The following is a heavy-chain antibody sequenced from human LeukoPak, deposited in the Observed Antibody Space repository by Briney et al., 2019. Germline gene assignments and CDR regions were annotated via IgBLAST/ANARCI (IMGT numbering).Heavy chain of an antibody. CDR2: ISYDGSNK. CDR3: ARGVVGPRPWGWFDP. D-gene: IGHD2-15*01. V-gene: IGHV3-30*04. Sequence: GRSLRLSCAASGFTFSSYAMRWVRQAPGKGLEWVAVISYDGSNKYYADSVKGRFTISRDNSKNTLYLQMNSLRAEDTAVYYCARGVVGPRPWGWFDPWGQGTLVTVSS. J-gene: IGHJ5*02. CDR1: GFTFSSYA.